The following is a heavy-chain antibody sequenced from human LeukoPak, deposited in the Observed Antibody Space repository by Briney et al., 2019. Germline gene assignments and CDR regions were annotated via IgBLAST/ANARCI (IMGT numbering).Heavy chain of an antibody. CDR1: GGTFSSYA. CDR3: TGQGIVGTTQIFDC. J-gene: IGHJ4*02. Sequence: GASVKVSCKASGGTFSSYAISWVRQAPGQGLEWMGGIIPIFGTANYAQKFQGRVTITADESTSTAYMELSSLRSEDTAVYYCTGQGIVGTTQIFDCWGQGTLVTVSS. D-gene: IGHD1-26*01. CDR2: IIPIFGTA. V-gene: IGHV1-69*13.